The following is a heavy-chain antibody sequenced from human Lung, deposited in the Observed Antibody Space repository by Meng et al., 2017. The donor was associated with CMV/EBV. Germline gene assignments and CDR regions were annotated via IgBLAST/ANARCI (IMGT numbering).Heavy chain of an antibody. CDR2: IYSGGST. D-gene: IGHD2-2*01. V-gene: IGHV3-66*02. Sequence: GEXXKISCAASGFTVSSNYMSWVRQAPGKGLEWVSVIYSGGSTYYADSVKGRFTISRDNSKNTLYLQMNSLRAEDTAVYYCARGSSREIWTQSVDYWGQGTXVNGAS. J-gene: IGHJ4*02. CDR1: GFTVSSNY. CDR3: ARGSSREIWTQSVDY.